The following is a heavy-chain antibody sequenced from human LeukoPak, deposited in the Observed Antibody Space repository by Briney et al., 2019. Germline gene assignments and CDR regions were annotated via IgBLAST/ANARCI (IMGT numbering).Heavy chain of an antibody. J-gene: IGHJ4*02. V-gene: IGHV4-34*01. CDR3: ARVGSTPAKFDH. CDR1: GVSFGRYS. D-gene: IGHD2-2*01. CDR2: INFSGYT. Sequence: PSETLSLTCAVSGVSFGRYSWTWIRQSPGKGLECIGEINFSGYTKYNPSLKSRVTMSVDTSKNQFSLELASVTAADTAIYFCARVGSTPAKFDHWGQGTLVTVSS.